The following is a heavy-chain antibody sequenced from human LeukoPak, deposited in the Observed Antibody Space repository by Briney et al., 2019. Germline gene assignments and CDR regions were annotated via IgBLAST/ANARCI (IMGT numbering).Heavy chain of an antibody. CDR2: ISSSSSYI. CDR1: GFTFSSYS. V-gene: IGHV3-21*01. Sequence: PGGSLRLSCAASGFTFSSYSMNWVRQAPGKGLEWVSSISSSSSYIYYADSVKGRFTISRDNAKNSLYLQMNSLRAEDTAVYYCARGTENPYCSGGSCYLGPGAFDIWGQGTMVTVSS. CDR3: ARGTENPYCSGGSCYLGPGAFDI. D-gene: IGHD2-15*01. J-gene: IGHJ3*02.